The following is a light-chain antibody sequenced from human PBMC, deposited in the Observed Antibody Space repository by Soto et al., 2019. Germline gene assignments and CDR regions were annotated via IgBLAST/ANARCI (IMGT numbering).Light chain of an antibody. CDR3: QQYNNWPRA. V-gene: IGKV3-15*01. CDR2: GAS. Sequence: ELVMTQSPATLSVSPGERVTLSCRASQSVSSNLAWYQQKPGQAPRLLIYGASTRATGIPIRFSGSGSGTEFTLTISSLQSEDFAIYNCQQYNNWPRAFGQGTKVDIK. J-gene: IGKJ1*01. CDR1: QSVSSN.